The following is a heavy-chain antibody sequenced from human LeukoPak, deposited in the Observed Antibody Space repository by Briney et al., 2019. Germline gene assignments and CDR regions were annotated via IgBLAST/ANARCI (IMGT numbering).Heavy chain of an antibody. CDR3: AKVDSGSYYGSFDY. CDR1: GFTFSSYG. Sequence: GGSLRLSCAASGFTFSSYGMHWVRQAPGKGLGWVAVIWYDGSNKYYADSVKGRFTISRDNSKNTLYLQMNSLRAEDTAVYYCAKVDSGSYYGSFDYWGQGTLVTVSS. V-gene: IGHV3-33*06. CDR2: IWYDGSNK. D-gene: IGHD1-26*01. J-gene: IGHJ4*02.